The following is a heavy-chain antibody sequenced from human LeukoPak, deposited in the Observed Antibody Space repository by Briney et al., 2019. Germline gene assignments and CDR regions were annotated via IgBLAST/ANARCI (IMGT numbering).Heavy chain of an antibody. V-gene: IGHV3-23*01. CDR1: GXTFSSIA. CDR3: AKGQELDDGVFDS. CDR2: IRSNGETV. D-gene: IGHD1-1*01. J-gene: IGHJ4*02. Sequence: PGGSLRLSCAASGXTFSSIAMSWVRQAPGKGLEWVSAIRSNGETVYNADSVKGRFTISRDNSRQTLFLQMSSLRVEDTATYYCAKGQELDDGVFDSWGQGTLVTVSS.